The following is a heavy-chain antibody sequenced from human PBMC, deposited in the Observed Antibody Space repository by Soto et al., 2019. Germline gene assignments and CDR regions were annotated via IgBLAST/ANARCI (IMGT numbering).Heavy chain of an antibody. CDR3: VRESPNIYNRHFRIDP. V-gene: IGHV4-59*01. D-gene: IGHD3-9*01. Sequence: PSESLSRTCRISGGSICNYFWTWIRQSPGKRLGWIGDISHTGQTNYNPSLKSRVTLSVDISENEFSLTLASVTPADSALYFCVRESPNIYNRHFRIDPCGRGTLVSVS. CDR2: ISHTGQT. J-gene: IGHJ5*02. CDR1: GGSICNYF.